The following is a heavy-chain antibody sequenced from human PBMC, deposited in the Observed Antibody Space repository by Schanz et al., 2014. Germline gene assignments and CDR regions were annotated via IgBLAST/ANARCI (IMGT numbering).Heavy chain of an antibody. CDR2: ISAYNGNT. Sequence: QVQLVQSGGEMKKPGASVKVSCKASGYTFTDYGLSWVRQAPGQGLEWMGWISAYNGNTNYAQKLQGRVTMTTDTSTNTAYMELRSLRSEDTAVYYCAGTYCSSTSCYTGYYYMDVWGKGTTVTVSS. D-gene: IGHD2-2*02. CDR3: AGTYCSSTSCYTGYYYMDV. V-gene: IGHV1-18*01. J-gene: IGHJ6*03. CDR1: GYTFTDYG.